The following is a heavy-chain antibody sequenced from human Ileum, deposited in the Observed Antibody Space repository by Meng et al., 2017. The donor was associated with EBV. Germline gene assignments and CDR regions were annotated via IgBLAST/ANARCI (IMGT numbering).Heavy chain of an antibody. J-gene: IGHJ4*02. V-gene: IGHV4-39*01. D-gene: IGHD1-14*01. Sequence: LRLQGSGPGLLKPSETLSLTCTVSGGSISSSRYYWAWIRQPPGEGLEWIGSVVYSGTTYYTSSLKSRVSISVDTSKTQFSLKLSSVTAADTAVYYCARHHHSPTFDYWGQGTLVTVSS. CDR2: VVYSGTT. CDR3: ARHHHSPTFDY. CDR1: GGSISSSRYY.